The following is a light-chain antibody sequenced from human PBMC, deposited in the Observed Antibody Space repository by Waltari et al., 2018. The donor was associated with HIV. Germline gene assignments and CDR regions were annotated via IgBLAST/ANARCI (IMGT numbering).Light chain of an antibody. Sequence: EIVLTQSPGTLSLSPGEGATLSCRASQSLPSNYLAWYLHKPGQAPRRLIYGASFRATGIPDRFSGSGSGTDFTLTISRLEPEDFATYFCQQYGSSATFGPGTKVDI. CDR3: QQYGSSAT. J-gene: IGKJ3*01. CDR2: GAS. V-gene: IGKV3-20*01. CDR1: QSLPSNY.